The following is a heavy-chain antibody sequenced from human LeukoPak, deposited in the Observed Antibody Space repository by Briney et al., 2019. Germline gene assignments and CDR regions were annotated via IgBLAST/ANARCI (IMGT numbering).Heavy chain of an antibody. Sequence: SETLSLTCTVSGGSISSYYWSWIRQPPGKGLEWIGYIYYSGSTNYNPSLKSRVTKSVDTSKNQFSLKLSSVTAADTAVYYCARNRFGDRSHYPDYWGQGTLVTVSS. J-gene: IGHJ4*02. CDR1: GGSISSYY. V-gene: IGHV4-59*01. CDR3: ARNRFGDRSHYPDY. D-gene: IGHD3-10*01. CDR2: IYYSGST.